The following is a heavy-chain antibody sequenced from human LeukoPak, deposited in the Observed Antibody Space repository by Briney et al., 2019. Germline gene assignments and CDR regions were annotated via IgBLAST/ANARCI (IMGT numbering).Heavy chain of an antibody. CDR2: ISWNSGSI. J-gene: IGHJ6*02. CDR1: GFTFSSYS. Sequence: GGSLRLSCAASGFTFSSYSMNWVRQAPGKGLEWVSGISWNSGSIGYADSVKGRFTISRDNAKNSLYLQMNSLRAEDTALYYCAKDLTKAHYGSGSYFFYYYYGMDVWGQGTTVTVSS. CDR3: AKDLTKAHYGSGSYFFYYYYGMDV. D-gene: IGHD3-10*01. V-gene: IGHV3-9*01.